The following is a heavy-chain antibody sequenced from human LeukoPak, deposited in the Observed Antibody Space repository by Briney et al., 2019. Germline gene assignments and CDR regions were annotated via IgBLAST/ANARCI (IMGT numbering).Heavy chain of an antibody. Sequence: PGGSLRLSCAASGFTFSSYSMNWVRQAPGKGLEWVSSISSSSSYKYYADSVKGRFTISRDNAKNSLYLQMNSLRAEDTAVYYCAMTYYDFWSGEKPQGAFDIWGQGTMVTVSS. D-gene: IGHD3-3*01. CDR1: GFTFSSYS. J-gene: IGHJ3*02. V-gene: IGHV3-21*01. CDR2: ISSSSSYK. CDR3: AMTYYDFWSGEKPQGAFDI.